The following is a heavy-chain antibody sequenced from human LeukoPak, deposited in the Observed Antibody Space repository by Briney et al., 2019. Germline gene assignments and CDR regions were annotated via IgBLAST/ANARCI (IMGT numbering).Heavy chain of an antibody. CDR3: ARDSITMVRGVITGGMIDY. J-gene: IGHJ4*02. Sequence: PGGSLRLSCAASGFTFSSYGMHWVRQAPGKGLEWVAFIRYDGSNKYYADSVKGRFTISRDNSKNTLYLQMNSLRAEDTAVYYCARDSITMVRGVITGGMIDYWGQGTLVTVSS. CDR1: GFTFSSYG. CDR2: IRYDGSNK. D-gene: IGHD3-10*01. V-gene: IGHV3-30*02.